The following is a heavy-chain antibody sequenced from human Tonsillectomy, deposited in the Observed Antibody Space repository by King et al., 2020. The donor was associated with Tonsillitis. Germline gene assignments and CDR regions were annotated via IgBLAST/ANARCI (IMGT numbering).Heavy chain of an antibody. Sequence: VQLQQWGAGLLKPSDTLSLTCAVYGGPFSDYYWSWIRQPPGKGLEWSGQINHSGYTNYNPSLKSRVTMSVDTSKNQVSVRLSSVTAADTAVYYCARVSGSYGGGFDSWGQGTLVTVSS. D-gene: IGHD1-26*01. V-gene: IGHV4-34*01. CDR2: INHSGYT. J-gene: IGHJ4*02. CDR1: GGPFSDYY. CDR3: ARVSGSYGGGFDS.